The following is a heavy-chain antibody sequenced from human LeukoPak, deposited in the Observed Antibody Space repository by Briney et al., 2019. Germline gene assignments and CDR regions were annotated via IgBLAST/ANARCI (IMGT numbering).Heavy chain of an antibody. D-gene: IGHD3-22*01. J-gene: IGHJ4*02. V-gene: IGHV3-53*01. CDR2: IYSGGST. CDR3: ARRAGDYSHPYDY. Sequence: GGSLRLSCTVSGFTVSSNSMSRVRQAPGKGLEWVSFIYSGGSTQYSDSVKGRFTISRDNSKNTLYLQMNSLRAEDTAVYYCARRAGDYSHPYDYWGQGTLVTVSS. CDR1: GFTVSSNS.